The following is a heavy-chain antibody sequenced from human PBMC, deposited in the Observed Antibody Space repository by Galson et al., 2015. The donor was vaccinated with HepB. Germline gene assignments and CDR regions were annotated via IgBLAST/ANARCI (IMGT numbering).Heavy chain of an antibody. Sequence: SLRLSCAASEFTFGDYWMSWVRQAPGKGLEWVANIKEDGTEKNYVDSVKGRVTISRDNAKNSLYLQINSLRAGDTAVYFCARCAMLPNYSGSRRGYYYYYINVWGKGTTVTVSS. J-gene: IGHJ6*03. V-gene: IGHV3-7*01. CDR3: ARCAMLPNYSGSRRGYYYYYINV. CDR1: EFTFGDYW. D-gene: IGHD3-10*01. CDR2: IKEDGTEK.